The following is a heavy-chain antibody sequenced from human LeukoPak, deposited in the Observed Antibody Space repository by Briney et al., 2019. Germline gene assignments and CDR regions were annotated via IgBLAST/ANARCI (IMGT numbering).Heavy chain of an antibody. D-gene: IGHD3-10*01. Sequence: SETLSLTCTVSGGSISSGGYYWSWIRQPPGKGLEWIGYIYHSGSTYYNPSLKSRVTISVDRSKNQFSLKLSSVTAADTAVYYCARAGGVLGYFDYWGQGALVTVSS. CDR3: ARAGGVLGYFDY. V-gene: IGHV4-30-2*01. J-gene: IGHJ4*02. CDR2: IYHSGST. CDR1: GGSISSGGYY.